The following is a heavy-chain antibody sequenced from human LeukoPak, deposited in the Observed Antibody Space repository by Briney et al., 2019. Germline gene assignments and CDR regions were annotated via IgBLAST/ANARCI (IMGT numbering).Heavy chain of an antibody. CDR3: ARELPLFDP. Sequence: SETLSLTCTVSGYSISSGYYWVWIRQPPGKGLEWIGSIYHSGSTYYNPSLKSRVTISVDTSKNQFSLKLSSVTAADTAVYYCARELPLFDPWGQGTLVTVSS. CDR1: GYSISSGYY. J-gene: IGHJ5*02. V-gene: IGHV4-38-2*02. CDR2: IYHSGST.